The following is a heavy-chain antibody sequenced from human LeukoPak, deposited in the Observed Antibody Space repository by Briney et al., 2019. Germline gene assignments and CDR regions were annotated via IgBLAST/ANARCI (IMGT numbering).Heavy chain of an antibody. CDR3: ARVSGFGDYAFDY. CDR2: IYDSGST. Sequence: SETLSLTCTVSGGSIRSSYYYWGWIRQPPGKGLEWIGSIYDSGSTYYNPSLKSRVTISVDTSKNQFSLKLSSVTAADTAVYYCARVSGFGDYAFDYWGQGTLVTVSS. D-gene: IGHD4-17*01. J-gene: IGHJ4*02. V-gene: IGHV4-39*07. CDR1: GGSIRSSYYY.